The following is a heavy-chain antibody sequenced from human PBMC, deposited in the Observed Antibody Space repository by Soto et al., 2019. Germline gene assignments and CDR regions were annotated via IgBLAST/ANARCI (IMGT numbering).Heavy chain of an antibody. D-gene: IGHD5-12*01. CDR1: GYTFTSHV. V-gene: IGHV1-3*01. CDR2: INAGSGAP. J-gene: IGHJ4*02. Sequence: QVYLVQSGAEVRKPGASVQVSYRTSGYTFTSHVIHWVRQAPGQGLEWMGWINAGSGAPTYSPTFQGRVTFTRDTSANTGYMKLSSLRSEDTAIYYCALEGDYSGCDLDNWGQGTLVTVSS. CDR3: ALEGDYSGCDLDN.